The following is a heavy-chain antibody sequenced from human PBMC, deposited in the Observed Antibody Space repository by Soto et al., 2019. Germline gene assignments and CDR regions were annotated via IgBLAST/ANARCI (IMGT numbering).Heavy chain of an antibody. D-gene: IGHD3-10*01. Sequence: GGSLRLSGAASGFTFSTYSIHWVRQAPCKGPEWVAVISYDGSNKYYADSVKGRFTISRDNSKNTLYLQMNSLRAEDKAVYYCASEELALLRGVLDYFGRWTLLTLCS. CDR3: ASEELALLRGVLDY. J-gene: IGHJ4*02. CDR1: GFTFSTYS. V-gene: IGHV3-30-3*01. CDR2: ISYDGSNK.